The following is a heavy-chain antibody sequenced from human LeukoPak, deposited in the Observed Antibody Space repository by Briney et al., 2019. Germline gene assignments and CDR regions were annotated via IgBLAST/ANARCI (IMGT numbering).Heavy chain of an antibody. CDR3: APLAATTDY. J-gene: IGHJ4*02. CDR2: ISASGGGT. Sequence: TGGSLRLSCAASGFTLSSYAMSWVRQAPGKGLEWVSSISASGGGTYYADSVKGRFTTSRDTSKNTLYLQMNSLRAEDTAVYYCAPLAATTDYWGQGTLVTVSS. CDR1: GFTLSSYA. V-gene: IGHV3-23*01. D-gene: IGHD5-12*01.